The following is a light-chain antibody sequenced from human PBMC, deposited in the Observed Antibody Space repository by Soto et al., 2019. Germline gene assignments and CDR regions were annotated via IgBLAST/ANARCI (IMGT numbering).Light chain of an antibody. CDR2: GAS. V-gene: IGKV3-15*01. Sequence: EIVMTQSPATLSVSPGETVTLSCRASQSVSSNLAWYQQKPGQAPRLLIYGASTRATGIPARFSGSGSGTEFTLTISSLQSEDFAVYYCQHYNNWPPWTFGQGTKVEIK. CDR1: QSVSSN. CDR3: QHYNNWPPWT. J-gene: IGKJ1*01.